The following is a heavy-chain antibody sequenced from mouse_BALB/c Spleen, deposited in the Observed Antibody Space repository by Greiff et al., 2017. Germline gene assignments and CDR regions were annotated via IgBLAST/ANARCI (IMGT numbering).Heavy chain of an antibody. D-gene: IGHD1-1*01. CDR3: ARSVYYGSSSFAY. CDR2: IDPANGNT. Sequence: VQLQQSGAELVKPGASVKLSCTASGFNIKDTYMHWVKQRPEQGLEWIGRIDPANGNTKYDPKFQGKATITADTSSNTAYLQLSSLTSEDTAVYYCARSVYYGSSSFAYWGQGTLVTVSA. J-gene: IGHJ3*01. V-gene: IGHV14-3*02. CDR1: GFNIKDTY.